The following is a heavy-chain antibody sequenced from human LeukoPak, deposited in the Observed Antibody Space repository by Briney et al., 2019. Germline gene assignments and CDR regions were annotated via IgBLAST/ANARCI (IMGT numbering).Heavy chain of an antibody. CDR1: GSTFSSYD. J-gene: IGHJ4*02. CDR3: ARGPYGTGRHFDF. CDR2: TNPNSGDT. Sequence: ASVKVSCKASGSTFSSYDINWVRQATGQGLEWMGWTNPNSGDTGYTPRLQGRVTMTRDTSISTAYMELSSLRSEDTAVYYCARGPYGTGRHFDFWGQGTLVTVSS. D-gene: IGHD3-10*01. V-gene: IGHV1-8*02.